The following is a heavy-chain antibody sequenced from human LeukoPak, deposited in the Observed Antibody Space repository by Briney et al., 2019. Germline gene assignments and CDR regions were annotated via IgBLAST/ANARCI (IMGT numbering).Heavy chain of an antibody. D-gene: IGHD5-24*01. Sequence: SETLPLTCTVSGGSISSGGYYWSWTRQHPGKGLEWIGYIYYSGSTYYNPSLKSRVTISVDTSKNQFSLKLSSVTAADTAVYYCARDTRWLQFEYWGQGTLVTVSS. CDR3: ARDTRWLQFEY. CDR1: GGSISSGGYY. CDR2: IYYSGST. J-gene: IGHJ4*02. V-gene: IGHV4-31*03.